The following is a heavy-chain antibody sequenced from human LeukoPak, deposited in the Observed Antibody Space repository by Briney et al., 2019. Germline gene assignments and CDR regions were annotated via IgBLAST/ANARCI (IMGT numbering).Heavy chain of an antibody. CDR3: ARRGHYYDSSGPFDY. V-gene: IGHV4-39*07. D-gene: IGHD3-22*01. J-gene: IGHJ4*02. CDR2: INHSGST. Sequence: SETLSLTCSVSGGSISSNSYYWGWIRQPPGKGLEWIGEINHSGSTNYNPSLKSRVTISVDTSKNQFSLKLSSVTAADTAVYYCARRGHYYDSSGPFDYWGQGTLVTVSS. CDR1: GGSISSNSYY.